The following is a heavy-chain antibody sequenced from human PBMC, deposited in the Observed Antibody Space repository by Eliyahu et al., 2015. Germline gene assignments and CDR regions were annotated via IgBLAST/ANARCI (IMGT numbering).Heavy chain of an antibody. D-gene: IGHD2-8*01. Sequence: QIQLVQSGAEVKKPGASVKXFCKTSGYSFIDXNIHWGRQAPGQGLEWMGRMDPXNADTRYAQTLQGRVTMTTDTSISTAYMELSRLDYDDTAVYFCARDLCYSSNGCVGIDWYFDVWGRGTMVTVSS. CDR3: ARDLCYSSNGCVGIDWYFDV. J-gene: IGHJ2*01. CDR1: GYSFIDXN. CDR2: MDPXNADT. V-gene: IGHV1-2*06.